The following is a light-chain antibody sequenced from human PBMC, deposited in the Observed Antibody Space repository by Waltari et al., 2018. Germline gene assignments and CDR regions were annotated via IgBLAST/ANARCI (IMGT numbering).Light chain of an antibody. CDR3: QQFGGSPKYT. CDR2: GIS. CDR1: QIISNNY. J-gene: IGKJ2*01. V-gene: IGKV3-20*01. Sequence: EIVLTQSPGTLSLSPGERATLSCRASQIISNNYLAWYQAKPGPAPRLLIYGISHRATGIPDRFSGGGSGTDFTLTISRLEPEDFAVYYCQQFGGSPKYTFGQGTKLEIK.